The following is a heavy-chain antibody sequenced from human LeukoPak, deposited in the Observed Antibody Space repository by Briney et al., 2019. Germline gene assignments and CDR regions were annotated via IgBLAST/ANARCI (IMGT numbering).Heavy chain of an antibody. V-gene: IGHV1-18*01. Sequence: ASVTVSCKASGYTFTSYGISWVRQAPGQGLEWMGWISAYNGNTNYAQKLQGRVTMTTDTSTSTAYMELRSLRSDDTAVYYCARDLDGSGSYYNAPYWGQGTLVTVSS. CDR3: ARDLDGSGSYYNAPY. D-gene: IGHD3-10*01. J-gene: IGHJ4*02. CDR2: ISAYNGNT. CDR1: GYTFTSYG.